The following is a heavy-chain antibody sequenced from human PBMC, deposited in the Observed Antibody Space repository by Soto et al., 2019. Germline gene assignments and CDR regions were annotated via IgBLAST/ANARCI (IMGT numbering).Heavy chain of an antibody. CDR2: INHSGST. CDR3: ARSTTGTTANAFDI. J-gene: IGHJ3*02. V-gene: IGHV4-34*01. CDR1: GGSFSGYY. D-gene: IGHD1-1*01. Sequence: QVQLQQWGARLLKPSETLSLTCAVYGGSFSGYYWSWIRQPPGKGLEWIGEINHSGSTNYNPSLKSRVTISVDTSKNQFSLKLSSVTAADTAVYYCARSTTGTTANAFDIWGQGTMVTVSS.